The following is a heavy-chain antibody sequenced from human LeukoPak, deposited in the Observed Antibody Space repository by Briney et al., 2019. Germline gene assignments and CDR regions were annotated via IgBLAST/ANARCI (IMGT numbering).Heavy chain of an antibody. CDR1: GGSISNYY. CDR3: ARTAIADPL. Sequence: SETLSLTCSVSGGSISNYYWSWIRQPPGKGLEWIGCIRYSGNSNYNPSLKSRVTISLDTPKNQFSLKLSSVTAADTSVYYCARTAIADPLWGQGALVTVSS. D-gene: IGHD6-13*01. J-gene: IGHJ4*02. CDR2: IRYSGNS. V-gene: IGHV4-59*01.